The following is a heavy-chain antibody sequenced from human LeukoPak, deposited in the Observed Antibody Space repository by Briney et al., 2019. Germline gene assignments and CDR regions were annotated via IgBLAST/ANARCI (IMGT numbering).Heavy chain of an antibody. J-gene: IGHJ6*03. CDR2: IIPIFGTA. Sequence: SVKVSCKASGGTFSSYAISWVRQAPGQGLEWMGGIIPIFGTANYAQKFQGRVTITADESTSTAYMELSSLRSEDTVVYYCARSEYSSSGLYYYYYYMDVWGKGTTVTVSS. CDR1: GGTFSSYA. V-gene: IGHV1-69*01. D-gene: IGHD6-6*01. CDR3: ARSEYSSSGLYYYYYYMDV.